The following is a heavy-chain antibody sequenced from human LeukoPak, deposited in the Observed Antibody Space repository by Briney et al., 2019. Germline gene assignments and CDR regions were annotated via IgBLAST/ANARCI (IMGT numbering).Heavy chain of an antibody. Sequence: GAPVKVSCKVSGYTLTELSMHWVRQAPGQGLEWMGGIIPIFGTANYAQKFQGRVTITTDESTSTAYMELSSLRSEDTAVYYCARIGDGYNQSRELLFDWGQGTLVTVSS. CDR3: ARIGDGYNQSRELLFD. J-gene: IGHJ4*02. D-gene: IGHD5-24*01. V-gene: IGHV1-69*05. CDR1: GYTLTELS. CDR2: IIPIFGTA.